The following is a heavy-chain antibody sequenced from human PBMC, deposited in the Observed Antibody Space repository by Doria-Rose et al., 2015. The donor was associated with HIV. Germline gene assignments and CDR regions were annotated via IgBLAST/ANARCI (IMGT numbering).Heavy chain of an antibody. Sequence: SGPVLVKPTETLTLTCTVSGASLSSPGMGVSWIRQPPGKALEWLANIFSDDERSYKTSLKSGLTISRGTSKSQVVLTMTDINPVDTATYYCARIKSSRWYHKYYYDFWGQGTLVIVSA. D-gene: IGHD6-13*01. CDR3: ARIKSSRWYHKYYYDF. CDR1: GASLSSPGMG. V-gene: IGHV2-26*01. J-gene: IGHJ4*02. CDR2: IFSDDER.